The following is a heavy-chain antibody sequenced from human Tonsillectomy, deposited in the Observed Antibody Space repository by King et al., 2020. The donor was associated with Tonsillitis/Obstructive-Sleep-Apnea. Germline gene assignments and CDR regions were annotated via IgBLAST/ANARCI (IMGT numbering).Heavy chain of an antibody. Sequence: VQLQESGPGLVKPSETLFLTCTVSGGSISSYYWSWIRQPPGKGLEWIGYIFSSGSTNYNPSLKSRVTISVDTSKNQFSLKLSSVTAADTAVYYCARQYNVYNWFDPWGQGTLVTVSS. D-gene: IGHD1-14*01. CDR1: GGSISSYY. CDR2: IFSSGST. J-gene: IGHJ5*02. CDR3: ARQYNVYNWFDP. V-gene: IGHV4-59*08.